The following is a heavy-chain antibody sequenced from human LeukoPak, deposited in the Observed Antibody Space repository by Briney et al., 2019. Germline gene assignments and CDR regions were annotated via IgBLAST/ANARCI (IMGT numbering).Heavy chain of an antibody. D-gene: IGHD3-22*01. CDR1: GDSTTNISYY. J-gene: IGHJ4*02. Sequence: SETLSLNCTVPGDSTTNISYYWGWTRQPPGRGREWIGGIYYGGSTYYNASLKSRHAISVDTPKNQFSLKLSSVTAANTAVYYCASQRNDYYDSSGHDYWGQGTLVTVSS. V-gene: IGHV4-39*01. CDR3: ASQRNDYYDSSGHDY. CDR2: IYYGGST.